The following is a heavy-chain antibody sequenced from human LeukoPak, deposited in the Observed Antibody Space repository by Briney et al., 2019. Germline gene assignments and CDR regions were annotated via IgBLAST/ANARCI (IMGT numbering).Heavy chain of an antibody. CDR2: INPSGTTT. CDR3: ARDLSSSWYAEASGWFDP. J-gene: IGHJ5*02. CDR1: GGTFISYA. D-gene: IGHD6-13*01. V-gene: IGHV1-46*01. Sequence: ASVKVSCKASGGTFISYAISWVRQAPGQGLEWMGLINPSGTTTNYAQKFRGRGTMTRDLSTSTAYMELSSLRSEDTAVYYCARDLSSSWYAEASGWFDPWGQGTLVTVSS.